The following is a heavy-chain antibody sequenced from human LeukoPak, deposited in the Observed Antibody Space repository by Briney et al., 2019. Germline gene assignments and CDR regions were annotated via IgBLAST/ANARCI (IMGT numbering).Heavy chain of an antibody. Sequence: PGGSLRLPCAASGFTFDDYAMHWVRQAPGKGLEWVSGISWNSGSIGYADSVKGRFTISRDNAKNSLYLQMNSLRAEDTALYYCAKVSSEQWLEGTNDYWGQGTLVTVSS. CDR1: GFTFDDYA. CDR3: AKVSSEQWLEGTNDY. CDR2: ISWNSGSI. V-gene: IGHV3-9*01. D-gene: IGHD6-19*01. J-gene: IGHJ4*02.